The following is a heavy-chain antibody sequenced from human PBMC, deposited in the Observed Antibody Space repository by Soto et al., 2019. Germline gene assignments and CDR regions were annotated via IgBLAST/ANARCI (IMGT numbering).Heavy chain of an antibody. V-gene: IGHV3-48*01. CDR1: RLSFSSYS. J-gene: IGHJ4*02. CDR2: ISGSSNII. Sequence: GGSLRLSCEASRLSFSSYSMNWVRQAPGKGLEWVAFISGSSNIIYYADSVKGRFTISRDNSKNTVYLQMNSLRLEDTAVYYCARGPSYSDSYFDYWGQGTLVTVS. D-gene: IGHD4-17*01. CDR3: ARGPSYSDSYFDY.